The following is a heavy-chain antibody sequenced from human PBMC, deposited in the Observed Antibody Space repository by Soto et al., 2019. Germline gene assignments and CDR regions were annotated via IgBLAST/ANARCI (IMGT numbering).Heavy chain of an antibody. CDR3: PTVTGDYSYYYYLDV. D-gene: IGHD4-17*01. J-gene: IGHJ6*03. CDR2: IKSKTDGGTT. CDR1: GFTFRSSG. Sequence: PGGSLGLSCAASGFTFRSSGMSWVRKAPGKGLEWVGGIKSKTDGGTTDYAAPVKGRFTISRDDSKNTLYLQMNSLKTEDTAVYYCPTVTGDYSYYYYLDVWGKGTTVTVSS. V-gene: IGHV3-15*01.